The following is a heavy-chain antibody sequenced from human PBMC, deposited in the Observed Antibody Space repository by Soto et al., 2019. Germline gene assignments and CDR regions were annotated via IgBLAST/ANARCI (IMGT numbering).Heavy chain of an antibody. V-gene: IGHV3-7*01. J-gene: IGHJ4*02. Sequence: VGSLRLSCEASVFMFSAYWMSCVRHSPGKGLEWVANIHGDGGKIYYVDSVKGRFTISRDNAERSLYLQMNSLRAEDTAVYYCARDFYGGYPSGPGHYWCQAALVTLSS. CDR2: IHGDGGKI. CDR3: ARDFYGGYPSGPGHY. D-gene: IGHD5-18*01. CDR1: VFMFSAYW.